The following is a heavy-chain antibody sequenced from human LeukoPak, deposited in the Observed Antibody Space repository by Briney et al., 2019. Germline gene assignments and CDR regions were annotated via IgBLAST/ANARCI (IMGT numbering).Heavy chain of an antibody. D-gene: IGHD5-24*01. Sequence: SVKVSCKASGGTFSSYAISWVRQAPAQGLEWMGGIIPIFGTANYAQQFQGRVTITADESTSTAYVELSSLRSEDTAVYYCARSFFLGGYNSYYFDYWGQGTLVTVSS. CDR1: GGTFSSYA. V-gene: IGHV1-69*13. CDR3: ARSFFLGGYNSYYFDY. J-gene: IGHJ4*02. CDR2: IIPIFGTA.